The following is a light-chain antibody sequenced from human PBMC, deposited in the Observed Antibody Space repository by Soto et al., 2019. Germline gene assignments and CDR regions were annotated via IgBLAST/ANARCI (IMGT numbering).Light chain of an antibody. Sequence: DIQMTQSPSSLSASVGDRVTITCRASQGIRNDLAWYQQIPGKAPKRLIYAASSLQSGVPSRFSGTGSGTEFTLPINSLQPEDFATYYCLHHYIYPITFGQGTRLEIK. V-gene: IGKV1-17*01. CDR2: AAS. J-gene: IGKJ5*01. CDR3: LHHYIYPIT. CDR1: QGIRND.